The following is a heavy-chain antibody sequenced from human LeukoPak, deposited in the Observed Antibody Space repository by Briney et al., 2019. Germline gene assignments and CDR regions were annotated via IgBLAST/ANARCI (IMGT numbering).Heavy chain of an antibody. J-gene: IGHJ4*02. D-gene: IGHD3-22*01. CDR2: INPSGGST. CDR1: GYTFTSYY. Sequence: ASVKVSCKASGYTFTSYYMHWVRQAPGQGLEWMGIINPSGGSTSYAQKFQGRVTMTRDMSTSTVYMELGSLRSEDTAVYYCARDLYDSSGYYGVVDYWGQGTLVTVSS. V-gene: IGHV1-46*01. CDR3: ARDLYDSSGYYGVVDY.